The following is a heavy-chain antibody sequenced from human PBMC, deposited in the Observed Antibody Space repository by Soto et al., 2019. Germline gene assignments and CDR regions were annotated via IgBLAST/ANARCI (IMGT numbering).Heavy chain of an antibody. CDR1: GFTVSNNY. Sequence: EVQLVESGGGLIQPGGSLRLSCAVSGFTVSNNYMSWVRQAPGKGLEGVSVIYSGGYTAYGDSVKGRFTISRDNSKNPHYLQKKGRGGDGPAVSYGATRGGGGGYWGQGTLVTVSS. V-gene: IGHV3-53*01. CDR2: IYSGGYT. J-gene: IGHJ4*02. CDR3: ATRGGGGGY. D-gene: IGHD3-16*01.